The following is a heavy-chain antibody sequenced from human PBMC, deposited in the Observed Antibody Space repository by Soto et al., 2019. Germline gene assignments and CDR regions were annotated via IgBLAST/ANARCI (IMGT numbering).Heavy chain of an antibody. J-gene: IGHJ4*02. CDR3: AWIQLDTIMALDY. D-gene: IGHD1-1*01. CDR2: VWSDGNLK. Sequence: QVQLVESGGGVVQPGGSLRLSCAASGFTFDAYGFHLVRQAPGKGLEWVAVVWSDGNLKYYADSVKGRFTISRDSSKSARNLQMNRMRSDDTAVYYCAWIQLDTIMALDYWGQGTLVTVSS. V-gene: IGHV3-33*01. CDR1: GFTFDAYG.